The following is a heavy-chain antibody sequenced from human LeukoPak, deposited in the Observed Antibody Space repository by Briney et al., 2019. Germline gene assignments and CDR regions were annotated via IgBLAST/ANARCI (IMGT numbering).Heavy chain of an antibody. J-gene: IGHJ5*02. V-gene: IGHV4-34*01. CDR1: GGSFSGYY. Sequence: SETLSLTCAVYGGSFSGYYWSWIRQPPGKGLEWIGEINHSGSTNYNPSLKSRVSMSVDTSKNQFSLKLSSVTAADTAVYYCAVTLAAAGTFTDNWFDPWGQGTLVTVSS. CDR3: AVTLAAAGTFTDNWFDP. D-gene: IGHD6-13*01. CDR2: INHSGST.